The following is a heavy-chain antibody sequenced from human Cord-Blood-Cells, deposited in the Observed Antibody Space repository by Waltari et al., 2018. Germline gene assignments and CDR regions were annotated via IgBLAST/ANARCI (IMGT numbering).Heavy chain of an antibody. Sequence: QVQLVQSGAEVKKPGASVKVSCKASGYTFTGYSMHWVRQSPGQGLEWMGWINPNSGGTNYAQKFQGRVTMTRDTSISTAYMELSRLRSDDTAVYYCARAGEYSSSSDWFDPWGQGTLVTVSS. CDR1: GYTFTGYS. V-gene: IGHV1-2*02. J-gene: IGHJ5*02. CDR3: ARAGEYSSSSDWFDP. D-gene: IGHD6-6*01. CDR2: INPNSGGT.